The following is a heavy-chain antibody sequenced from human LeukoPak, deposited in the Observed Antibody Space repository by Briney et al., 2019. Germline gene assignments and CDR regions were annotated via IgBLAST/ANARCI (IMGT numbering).Heavy chain of an antibody. V-gene: IGHV3-33*01. J-gene: IGHJ6*02. CDR2: IWYDGSNK. Sequence: GGSLRLSCAASGFTFSSYGMHWVRQAPGKGLEWVAVIWYDGSNKYYADSVKGRFTISRDNSKNTLYLQMNSLRAEDTAVYYCARDFSRRSYSSGWLTPYYYGMDVWGQGTTVTVSS. CDR1: GFTFSSYG. D-gene: IGHD6-19*01. CDR3: ARDFSRRSYSSGWLTPYYYGMDV.